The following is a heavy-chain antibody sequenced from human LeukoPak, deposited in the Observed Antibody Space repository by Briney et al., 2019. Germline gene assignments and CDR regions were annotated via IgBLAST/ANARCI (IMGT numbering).Heavy chain of an antibody. J-gene: IGHJ4*02. Sequence: ASVKVSCKASGYTFTGYYMHWVRQAPGKGLEWMGGFDPEDGETIYAQKFQGRVTMTEDTSTDTAYMELSSLRSEDTAVYYCATWPRITGTTWKTDYWGQGTLVTVSS. CDR3: ATWPRITGTTWKTDY. CDR1: GYTFTGYY. CDR2: FDPEDGET. D-gene: IGHD1-7*01. V-gene: IGHV1-24*01.